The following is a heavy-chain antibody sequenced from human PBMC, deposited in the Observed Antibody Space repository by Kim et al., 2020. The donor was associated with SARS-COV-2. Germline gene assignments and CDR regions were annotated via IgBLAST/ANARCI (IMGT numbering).Heavy chain of an antibody. D-gene: IGHD3-10*01. J-gene: IGHJ5*02. V-gene: IGHV4-31*03. Sequence: SETLSLTCTVSGGSISSGGYYWSWIRQHPGKGLEWIGYIYYSGSTYYNPSLKSRVTISVDTSKNQFSLKLSSVTAADTAVYYCARERVRGVRGVMNWFDPWGQGTLVTVSS. CDR2: IYYSGST. CDR3: ARERVRGVRGVMNWFDP. CDR1: GGSISSGGYY.